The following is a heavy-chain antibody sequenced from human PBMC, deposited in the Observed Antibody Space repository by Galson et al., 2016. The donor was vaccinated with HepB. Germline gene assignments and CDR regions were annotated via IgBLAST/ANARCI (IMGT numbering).Heavy chain of an antibody. Sequence: SLRLSCAASGFTFRSFAVHWVRQAPGQGLEWVASISSVSTHSYYEDSLRGRFTISRDNAQSSLYLQINSLRAEDTAVYYCAREYSRRSGLDLWGQGTLVIVSS. CDR2: ISSVSTHS. CDR3: AREYSRRSGLDL. V-gene: IGHV3-21*06. J-gene: IGHJ4*02. CDR1: GFTFRSFA. D-gene: IGHD3-3*01.